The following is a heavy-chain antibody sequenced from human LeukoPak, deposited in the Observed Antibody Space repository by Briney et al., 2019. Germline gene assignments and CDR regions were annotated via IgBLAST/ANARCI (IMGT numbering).Heavy chain of an antibody. CDR1: GYTFTRYD. Sequence: ASVRVSCKASGYTFTRYDINWVRQAPGQGLEWRGWMNPDSGNSDYTHKFQGRVSMTRDTSISTAYMELSSLTSDDTAIYYCARGNSASYFSGIWFDPWGQGTLVTVSS. D-gene: IGHD3-10*01. J-gene: IGHJ5*02. V-gene: IGHV1-8*01. CDR3: ARGNSASYFSGIWFDP. CDR2: MNPDSGNS.